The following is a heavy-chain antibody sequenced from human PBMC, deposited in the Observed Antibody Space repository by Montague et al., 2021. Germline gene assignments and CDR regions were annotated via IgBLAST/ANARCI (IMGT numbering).Heavy chain of an antibody. J-gene: IGHJ1*01. D-gene: IGHD6-19*01. CDR2: ITGSSSSI. CDR3: ARDSYSSGWYSAEYFQH. Sequence: SRRLSFSASGFTFRTYGMNWVRQAPGKGLEWVSYITGSSSSIYYADSVRGRFTISRDNPKNSLYLQMNSLRDEDTAVYYCARDSYSSGWYSAEYFQHWGQGTLVTVSS. V-gene: IGHV3-48*02. CDR1: GFTFRTYG.